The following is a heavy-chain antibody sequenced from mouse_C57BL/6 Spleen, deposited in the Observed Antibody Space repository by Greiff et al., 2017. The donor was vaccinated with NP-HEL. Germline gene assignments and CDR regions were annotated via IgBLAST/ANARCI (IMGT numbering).Heavy chain of an antibody. V-gene: IGHV1-82*01. D-gene: IGHD1-1*01. CDR3: ARSITTVVATNFDV. J-gene: IGHJ1*03. CDR2: IYPGDGDT. Sequence: QVQLQQSGPELVKPGASVKISCKASGYAFSSSWMNWVKQRPGKGLEWIGRIYPGDGDTNYNGKFKGKATLTADKSSSTAYMQLSSLTSDDSAVYFCARSITTVVATNFDVWGTGTTVTVSS. CDR1: GYAFSSSW.